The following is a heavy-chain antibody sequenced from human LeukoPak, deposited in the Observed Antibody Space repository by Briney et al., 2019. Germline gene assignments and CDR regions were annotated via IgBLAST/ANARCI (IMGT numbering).Heavy chain of an antibody. D-gene: IGHD6-13*01. Sequence: GASVTVSCTTSGYSFATYGFCWVRQAPGDGHEWMGWISANSGKTSYAQKFQDRVTMTTDTTTTTAYMEMRSLRLDDTAVYFCAKVAGDRMDYWGQGTLVTVSS. V-gene: IGHV1-18*01. CDR2: ISANSGKT. J-gene: IGHJ4*02. CDR3: AKVAGDRMDY. CDR1: GYSFATYG.